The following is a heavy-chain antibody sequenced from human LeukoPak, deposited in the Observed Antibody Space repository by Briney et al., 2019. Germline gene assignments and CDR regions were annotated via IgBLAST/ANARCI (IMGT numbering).Heavy chain of an antibody. V-gene: IGHV3-30-3*01. J-gene: IGHJ5*02. Sequence: GGSLRLSCAASGLTFSSYAMHWVRQAPGKGLEWVAVISYDGSNKYYADSVKGRFTISRDNSKNTLYLQMNSLRAEDTAVYYCASLGYYYDSSGYSWGQGTLVTVSS. CDR2: ISYDGSNK. CDR3: ASLGYYYDSSGYS. CDR1: GLTFSSYA. D-gene: IGHD3-22*01.